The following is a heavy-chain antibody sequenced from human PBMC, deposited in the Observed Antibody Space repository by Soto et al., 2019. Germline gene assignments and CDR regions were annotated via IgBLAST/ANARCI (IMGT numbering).Heavy chain of an antibody. Sequence: QVQLVQSEAEVKKPGASVKVACKASGYTFTNYGITWVRQAPGQGLEWMAWISTYKGDTHFAQNRQGRLNMTTDTSTSTAYMELRSLRSDDTAVYYWARAYGDYYFDHWGQGTLVTVSS. V-gene: IGHV1-18*01. J-gene: IGHJ4*02. D-gene: IGHD4-17*01. CDR1: GYTFTNYG. CDR2: ISTYKGDT. CDR3: ARAYGDYYFDH.